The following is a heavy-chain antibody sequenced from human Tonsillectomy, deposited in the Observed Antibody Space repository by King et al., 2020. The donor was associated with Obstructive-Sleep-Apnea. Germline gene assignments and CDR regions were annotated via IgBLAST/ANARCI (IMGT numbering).Heavy chain of an antibody. CDR2: ISYDGSNK. V-gene: IGHV3-30*18. J-gene: IGHJ4*02. Sequence: VQLVESGGGVVQPGRSLRLSCAASGFTFSSYGMHWVRQAPGKGLEWVAVISYDGSNKYYADSVKGRFTISRDNSKNTLYLLMNSLRAEDTAVYYCAKDLSAYCGGDCYSWGGDYWGQGTLVTVSS. CDR3: AKDLSAYCGGDCYSWGGDY. D-gene: IGHD2-21*02. CDR1: GFTFSSYG.